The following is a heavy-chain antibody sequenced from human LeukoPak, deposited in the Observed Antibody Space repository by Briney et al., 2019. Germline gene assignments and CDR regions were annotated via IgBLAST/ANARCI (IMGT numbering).Heavy chain of an antibody. V-gene: IGHV3-7*01. CDR2: INDDGSAQ. D-gene: IGHD3-22*01. Sequence: GGSLRLSCVASGFTFGSSWMTWVRQSPGKGLEWVASINDDGSAQYYVDSVKGRFTISRDNAKNSLYLQMNSLRAEDTAVYYCVRDQYYYDSSGRYYFDYWGQGTLVTVSS. CDR1: GFTFGSSW. J-gene: IGHJ4*02. CDR3: VRDQYYYDSSGRYYFDY.